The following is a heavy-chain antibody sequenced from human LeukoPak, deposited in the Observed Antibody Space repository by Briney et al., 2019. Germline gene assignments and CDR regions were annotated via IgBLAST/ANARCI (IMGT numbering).Heavy chain of an antibody. V-gene: IGHV4-59*01. CDR2: IYYSGST. D-gene: IGHD6-13*01. Sequence: PSETLSLTCTVSGGSISSYYWSWIRQPPGKGLEWIGYIYYSGSTNYNPSLKCRVTISVDTSKNQFSLKLSSVTAADTAVYYCARDPVGYFFDYWGQGTLVTVSS. CDR3: ARDPVGYFFDY. CDR1: GGSISSYY. J-gene: IGHJ4*02.